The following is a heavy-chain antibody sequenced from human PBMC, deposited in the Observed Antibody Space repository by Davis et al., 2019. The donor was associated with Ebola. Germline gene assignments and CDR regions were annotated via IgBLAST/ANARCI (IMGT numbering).Heavy chain of an antibody. Sequence: GGSLRLSCKGSGYRFTSHWIGWVRQMPGKGLQWMGIIYPGDSDTKYSPSFRGQVTISADKSISTAYLQWSSLKASDTAMYYCARSDRNYVSPFDIWGQGTMVIVSS. CDR2: IYPGDSDT. D-gene: IGHD4-11*01. CDR3: ARSDRNYVSPFDI. J-gene: IGHJ3*02. V-gene: IGHV5-51*01. CDR1: GYRFTSHW.